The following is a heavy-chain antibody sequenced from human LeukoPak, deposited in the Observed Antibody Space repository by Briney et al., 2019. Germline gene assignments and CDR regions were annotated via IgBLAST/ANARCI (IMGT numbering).Heavy chain of an antibody. CDR1: GGTFSSYA. J-gene: IGHJ6*04. CDR2: IIPIFGTA. D-gene: IGHD2-15*01. CDR3: ARAANPCSGGSCYYYYGMDA. V-gene: IGHV1-69*06. Sequence: SVKVSCKASGGTFSSYAISWVRQAPGQGLERMGGIIPIFGTANYAQKFQGGVTITADKSTSTAYMELSSLRSEDTAVYYCARAANPCSGGSCYYYYGMDAWGKGTTVTVSS.